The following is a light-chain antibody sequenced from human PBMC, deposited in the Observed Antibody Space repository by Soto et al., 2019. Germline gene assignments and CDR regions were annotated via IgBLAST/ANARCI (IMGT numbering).Light chain of an antibody. V-gene: IGLV1-51*01. CDR2: DDN. CDR3: ATWDSSLIAGL. Sequence: QSVLTQPPSGSAAPGQTVTISCSGSNSNIGNNYVSWYQHLPGTAPKLPIYDDNTRPSGIPNRFSGTKSGTSATLGLSGLQTGDEADYYCATWDSSLIAGLFGGGTKLTVL. J-gene: IGLJ2*01. CDR1: NSNIGNNY.